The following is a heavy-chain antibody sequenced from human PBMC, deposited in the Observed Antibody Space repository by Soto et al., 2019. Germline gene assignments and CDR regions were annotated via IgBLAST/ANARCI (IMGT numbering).Heavy chain of an antibody. CDR3: ASSMVRGVIKRRYYGMDV. V-gene: IGHV3-11*06. Sequence: GGSLRLSCAASGFTFSDYYMSWIRQAPGKGLEWVSYISSSSSYTNYADSVKGRFTISRDNAKNSLYLQMNSLRAEDTAVYYCASSMVRGVIKRRYYGMDVWGQGTTVTVSS. J-gene: IGHJ6*02. CDR1: GFTFSDYY. CDR2: ISSSSSYT. D-gene: IGHD3-10*01.